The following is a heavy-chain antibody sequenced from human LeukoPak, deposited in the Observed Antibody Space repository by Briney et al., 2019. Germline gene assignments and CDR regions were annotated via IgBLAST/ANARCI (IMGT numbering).Heavy chain of an antibody. CDR1: GGSISSSSYY. CDR2: IYHSGST. Sequence: SETLSLTCTVSGGSISSSSYYWGWIRQPPGKGLEWIGSIYHSGSTYYNPSLKSRVTISVDTSKNQFSLKLSSVTAADTAVYYCAREGQATFDYWGQGTLVTVSS. CDR3: AREGQATFDY. J-gene: IGHJ4*02. V-gene: IGHV4-39*07.